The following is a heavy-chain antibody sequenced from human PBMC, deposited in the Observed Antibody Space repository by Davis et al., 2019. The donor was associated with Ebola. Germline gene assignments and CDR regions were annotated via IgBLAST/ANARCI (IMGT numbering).Heavy chain of an antibody. CDR2: INAGNGNT. V-gene: IGHV1-18*01. Sequence: ASVKVSCKASGYTFTSYGISWVRQAPGQGLEWMGWINAGNGNTKYSQKFQGRVTITRDTSASTAYMELSSLRSEDTAVYYCASGTLRLFLSYWGQGTLVTVSS. D-gene: IGHD3-22*01. J-gene: IGHJ4*02. CDR3: ASGTLRLFLSY. CDR1: GYTFTSYG.